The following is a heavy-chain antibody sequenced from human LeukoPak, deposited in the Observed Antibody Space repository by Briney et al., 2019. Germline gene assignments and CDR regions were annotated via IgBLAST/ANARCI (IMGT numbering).Heavy chain of an antibody. V-gene: IGHV3-21*01. CDR3: ARLSNYDIFDY. J-gene: IGHJ4*02. Sequence: GGSLRLSCAASGFTFSNAWMNWVRQAPGKGLEWVSSISSSSSYIYYADSVKGRFTISRDNAKNSLYLQMNSLRAEDTAVYYCARLSNYDIFDYWGQGTLVTVSS. CDR2: ISSSSSYI. D-gene: IGHD3-9*01. CDR1: GFTFSNAW.